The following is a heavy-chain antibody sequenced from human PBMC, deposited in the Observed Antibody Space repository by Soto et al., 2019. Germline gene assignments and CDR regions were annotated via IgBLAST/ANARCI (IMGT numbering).Heavy chain of an antibody. CDR3: SRGADYDSSGIRLNWFDP. CDR1: GVTFSSYS. CDR2: ISSSSSTI. Sequence: EVQLVESGGGLVQPGGSLRLSCAACGVTFSSYSMSWVRQAPGKGLEWVSYISSSSSTIYYADSVKGRFTISRDNAKNSLHLQMNSLRDEDTAVYYCSRGADYDSSGIRLNWFDPWRQGTLVTVSS. D-gene: IGHD3-22*01. V-gene: IGHV3-48*02. J-gene: IGHJ5*02.